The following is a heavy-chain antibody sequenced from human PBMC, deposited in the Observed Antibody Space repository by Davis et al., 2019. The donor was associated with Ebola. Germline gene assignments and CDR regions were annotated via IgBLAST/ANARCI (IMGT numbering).Heavy chain of an antibody. Sequence: ASVTVSCKASGYTFTSYGISWVRQAPGQGLEWMGIINPSGGSTSYAQKFQGRVTMTRDTSTSTVYMELSSLRSEDTAVYYCGGGWLVLPNYWGQGTLVTVSS. CDR3: GGGWLVLPNY. V-gene: IGHV1-46*01. D-gene: IGHD6-19*01. CDR1: GYTFTSYG. CDR2: INPSGGST. J-gene: IGHJ4*02.